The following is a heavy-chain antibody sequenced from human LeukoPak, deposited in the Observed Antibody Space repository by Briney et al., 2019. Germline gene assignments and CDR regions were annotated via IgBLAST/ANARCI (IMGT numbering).Heavy chain of an antibody. CDR2: ISGSGGSA. CDR3: AKDINYDIPFDY. Sequence: GGSLRLSCAASGFTFSSYAMSGVRQAPGKGREWVSAISGSGGSAYYADSVKGRFTISRDTSKNTLYMQMNSLRAEDTAVYYCAKDINYDIPFDYWGQGTLVTVSS. J-gene: IGHJ4*02. D-gene: IGHD3-22*01. CDR1: GFTFSSYA. V-gene: IGHV3-23*01.